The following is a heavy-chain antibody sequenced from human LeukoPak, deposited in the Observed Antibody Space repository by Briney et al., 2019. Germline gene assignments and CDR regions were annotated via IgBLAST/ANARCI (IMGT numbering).Heavy chain of an antibody. CDR3: TRADSSGYYPFPPFHY. Sequence: GGSLRLSCRASGFTFGDYAMSWFRQAPGKGLEWVGFIRSKAYGGTTEYAASVKGRFTISRDDSKSIAYLQMNSLKTEDTAVYYCTRADSSGYYPFPPFHYWGQEPWSPSPQ. CDR2: IRSKAYGGTT. D-gene: IGHD3-22*01. V-gene: IGHV3-49*03. CDR1: GFTFGDYA. J-gene: IGHJ4*01.